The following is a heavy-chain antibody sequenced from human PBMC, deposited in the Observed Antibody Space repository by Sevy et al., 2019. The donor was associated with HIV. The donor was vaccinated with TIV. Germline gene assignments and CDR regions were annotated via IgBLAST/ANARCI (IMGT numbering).Heavy chain of an antibody. D-gene: IGHD2-21*01. CDR3: ARDRLLSLLDF. V-gene: IGHV3-9*01. CDR1: GFTFDDYA. J-gene: IGHJ4*02. CDR2: ISWNSGSI. Sequence: GGSLRLSCAASGFTFDDYAMHWVRQAPGKGLEWVSGISWNSGSIGYADSVKGRFTISRDNAKNSLYLQMNSLRAEDTAVYYCARDRLLSLLDFWGQGTLVTVSS.